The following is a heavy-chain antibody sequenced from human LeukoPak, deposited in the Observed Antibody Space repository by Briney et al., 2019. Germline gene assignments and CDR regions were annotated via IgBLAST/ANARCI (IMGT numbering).Heavy chain of an antibody. V-gene: IGHV3-7*03. D-gene: IGHD5-12*01. CDR2: IKEDGSEI. CDR3: ARDPGSGYEEHFDY. Sequence: PGGSLRLSCAASGFNFSTYWMTWVRQVPGKGLEWVANIKEDGSEIYYVDAVKGRFSISRDNAKTSLYLQMNSLRAEDTAVYYCARDPGSGYEEHFDYWGQGTLVTVSS. CDR1: GFNFSTYW. J-gene: IGHJ4*02.